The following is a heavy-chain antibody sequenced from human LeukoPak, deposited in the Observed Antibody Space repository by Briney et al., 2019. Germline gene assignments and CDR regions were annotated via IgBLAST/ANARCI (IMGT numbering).Heavy chain of an antibody. J-gene: IGHJ4*02. CDR3: ARSPWSITMVRGVIIYPYFDY. D-gene: IGHD3-10*01. CDR2: ISSSGSTI. CDR1: GFTFSSYE. V-gene: IGHV3-48*03. Sequence: PGGPLRLSCAASGFTFSSYEMNWVRQAPGKGLEWVSYISSSGSTIYYADSVKGRFTISRDNAKNSLYLQMNSLRAEDTAVYYCARSPWSITMVRGVIIYPYFDYWGQGTLVTVSS.